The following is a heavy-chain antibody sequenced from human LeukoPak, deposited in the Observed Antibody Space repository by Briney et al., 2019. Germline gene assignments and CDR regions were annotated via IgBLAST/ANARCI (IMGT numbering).Heavy chain of an antibody. Sequence: GESLKISCKASGYRFTSYWIGWVHQMPGKGLECMGIIHPGDAETRYSPSFQGQVTISADKSISTAYLQWSGLRASDTAMYYCARRLGATQPYFDFWGQGALVTVSS. J-gene: IGHJ4*02. CDR3: ARRLGATQPYFDF. CDR1: GYRFTSYW. CDR2: IHPGDAET. V-gene: IGHV5-51*07. D-gene: IGHD1-26*01.